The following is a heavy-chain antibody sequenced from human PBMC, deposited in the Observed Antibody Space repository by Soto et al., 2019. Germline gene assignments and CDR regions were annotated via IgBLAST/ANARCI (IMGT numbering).Heavy chain of an antibody. CDR1: GFTFGTYA. J-gene: IGHJ4*02. CDR3: AKCLITFGELDS. CDR2: ISGSSDTT. D-gene: IGHD3-16*01. V-gene: IGHV3-23*01. Sequence: QPGGSLRLSCATSGFTFGTYAMTWVRQAPGKGLEWVSAISGSSDTTYYADSVKGRFTVSRDNSKNTLYLQMSRLRAEDTAIYFCAKCLITFGELDSWGQGTPVTVSS.